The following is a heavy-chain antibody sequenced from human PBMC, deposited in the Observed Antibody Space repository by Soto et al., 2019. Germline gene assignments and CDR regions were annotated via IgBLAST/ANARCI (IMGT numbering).Heavy chain of an antibody. J-gene: IGHJ4*02. D-gene: IGHD2-2*02. V-gene: IGHV3-23*01. CDR3: ARGLGYCSSTSCYIWFDY. CDR1: VFTCITYA. Sequence: EGSVRGSCAYSVFTCITYAMSWVRQAPGKGLEWVSAISGSGGSTYYADPVKGRFTISRDNSKNTLYLQMNSLRAEDTAVHYCARGLGYCSSTSCYIWFDYWGQGTLVTVSS. CDR2: ISGSGGST.